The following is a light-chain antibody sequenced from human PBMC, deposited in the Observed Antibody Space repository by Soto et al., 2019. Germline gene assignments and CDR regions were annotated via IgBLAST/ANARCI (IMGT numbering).Light chain of an antibody. J-gene: IGKJ1*01. V-gene: IGKV1-39*01. CDR2: AAS. Sequence: DIQMPQSPSTLPASVGARVTITCRASQSIRSYLNWYQQKPGKAPKLLIYAASSLQSGVPSRFSGSGSGTDFTLTISSLQPEDFATYHCQQSYSTPPTFGQGTKVDIK. CDR1: QSIRSY. CDR3: QQSYSTPPT.